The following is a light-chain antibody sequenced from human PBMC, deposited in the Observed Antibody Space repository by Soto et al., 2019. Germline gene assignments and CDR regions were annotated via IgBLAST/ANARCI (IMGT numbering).Light chain of an antibody. V-gene: IGKV1-5*03. CDR1: QGISSY. CDR3: HQYNTYWT. CDR2: KAS. Sequence: DIQMTQSPSTLSASVVDXXTITCRASQGISSYLAWYQQTPGNATKLLIDKASNLKTGVQPRFSGSGSGTEFTLTISSLQPDDFGIYYCHQYNTYWTFGKGNRWIS. J-gene: IGKJ1*01.